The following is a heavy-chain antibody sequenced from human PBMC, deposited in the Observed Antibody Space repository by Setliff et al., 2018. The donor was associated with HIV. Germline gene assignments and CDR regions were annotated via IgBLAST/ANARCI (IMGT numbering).Heavy chain of an antibody. J-gene: IGHJ4*02. CDR1: GFSFSNYG. CDR3: ASARIPTGGTSTSFDF. Sequence: GGSLRLSCVGPGFSFSNYGMSWVRQAPGKGLEWVASISSDSNYIYYADSVKGRFTISRDNSKDTLYLQLNSLRPDDTGVYYCASARIPTGGTSTSFDFWGQGALVTVSS. CDR2: ISSDSNYI. D-gene: IGHD1-1*01. V-gene: IGHV3-21*01.